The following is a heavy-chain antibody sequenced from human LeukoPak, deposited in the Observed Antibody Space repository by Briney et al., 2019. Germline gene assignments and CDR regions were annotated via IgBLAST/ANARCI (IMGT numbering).Heavy chain of an antibody. Sequence: SETLSLTCAVYGGSISSYYWSWIRQPPGKGLEWIGYIYYSGSTNYNPSLKSRVTISVDTSKNQFSLKLSSVTAADTAVYYCARVRRDTVDYWGQGTLVTVSS. D-gene: IGHD2-21*01. V-gene: IGHV4-59*01. CDR3: ARVRRDTVDY. CDR2: IYYSGST. J-gene: IGHJ4*02. CDR1: GGSISSYY.